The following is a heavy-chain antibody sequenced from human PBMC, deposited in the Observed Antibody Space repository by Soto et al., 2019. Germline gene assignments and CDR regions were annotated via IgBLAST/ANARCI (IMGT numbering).Heavy chain of an antibody. Sequence: EVQLVESGGGLVQPGGSLRLSCAASGFTFSSYSMNWVRQAPGKGLEWVSYISSSSSTIYYADSVKGRFTISRDNAKNSLYLEMNSLRDEDPAAYYCARVRTPDSSGNYREDHHNYFDYWGQGTLVTVSS. V-gene: IGHV3-48*02. CDR3: ARVRTPDSSGNYREDHHNYFDY. D-gene: IGHD3-22*01. J-gene: IGHJ4*02. CDR1: GFTFSSYS. CDR2: ISSSSSTI.